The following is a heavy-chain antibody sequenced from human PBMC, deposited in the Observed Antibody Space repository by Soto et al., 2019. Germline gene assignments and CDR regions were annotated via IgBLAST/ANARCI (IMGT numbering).Heavy chain of an antibody. CDR3: ARLWTTVANYY. CDR1: GGSISSYY. D-gene: IGHD4-17*01. V-gene: IGHV4-59*08. Sequence: PSETLSLTCTVSGGSISSYYWSWIRQPPGKGLEWIGYIYYSGSTNYNPSLKSRVTISIDTSKNQFSLKLSSVTAADTAVYYCARLWTTVANYYWGQGNLVTVSS. CDR2: IYYSGST. J-gene: IGHJ4*02.